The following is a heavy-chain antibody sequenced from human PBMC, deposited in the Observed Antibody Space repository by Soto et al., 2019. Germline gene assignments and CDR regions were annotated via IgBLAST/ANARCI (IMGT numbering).Heavy chain of an antibody. CDR2: IYHSGST. D-gene: IGHD6-19*01. Sequence: QVQLQESSPGLVKPSGTLSLTCAGSSGSISSSNWWSWVRQPPGTGLEWIGEIYHSGSTNYNPSLKSRVTISVDKSKNQFSLKLSSVTAADTAVYYCARALYSSGWYYDYWGQGTLVTVSS. J-gene: IGHJ4*02. CDR3: ARALYSSGWYYDY. V-gene: IGHV4-4*02. CDR1: SGSISSSNW.